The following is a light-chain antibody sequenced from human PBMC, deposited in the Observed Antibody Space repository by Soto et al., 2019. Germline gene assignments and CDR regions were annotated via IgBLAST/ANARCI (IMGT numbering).Light chain of an antibody. CDR2: DTN. CDR3: LLSYSSADV. J-gene: IGLJ1*01. CDR1: TGAVTSGHY. V-gene: IGLV7-46*01. Sequence: QAVVTQEPSLTVSPGGTVTLTCDSSTGAVTSGHYPYWFQQKPGQAPRTLIYDTNNKHSWTPARFSGSLLGGKAALTLSGAQPEDEAEYYCLLSYSSADVFGTGTKVTVL.